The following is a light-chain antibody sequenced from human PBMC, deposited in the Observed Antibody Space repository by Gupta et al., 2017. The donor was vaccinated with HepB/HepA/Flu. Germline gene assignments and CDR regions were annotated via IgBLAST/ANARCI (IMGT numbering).Light chain of an antibody. V-gene: IGKV3-15*01. CDR3: QQHNNWPLT. CDR2: GAS. Sequence: EIVMTQSPATLSVSPGERATLSCRASQSVRSNLAWYQQKPGQAPRLLIYGASTRATGISARFSGSGSGTDFTLTISSLQSEDSALYYCQQHNNWPLTVGGGTKVEI. J-gene: IGKJ4*01. CDR1: QSVRSN.